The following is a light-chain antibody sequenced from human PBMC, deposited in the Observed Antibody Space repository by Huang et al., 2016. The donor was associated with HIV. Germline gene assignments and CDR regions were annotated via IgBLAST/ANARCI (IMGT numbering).Light chain of an antibody. CDR1: QNINRY. Sequence: DIQMTQSPSSLSASIGDRVTITCRAGQNINRYLNWYQQKPGKAPKLLIFGASNLHSGVPSRFSGSGSGTDFILTINSLQPEDFATYYCQQSHSSSAWTFGQGTRVEIK. J-gene: IGKJ1*01. CDR2: GAS. CDR3: QQSHSSSAWT. V-gene: IGKV1-39*01.